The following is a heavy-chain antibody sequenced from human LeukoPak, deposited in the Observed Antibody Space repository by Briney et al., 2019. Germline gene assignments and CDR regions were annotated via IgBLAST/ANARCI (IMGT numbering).Heavy chain of an antibody. J-gene: IGHJ3*02. CDR2: IKSKTDGGTT. CDR3: TTEVPRIVVVPAASAFDI. CDR1: GFTFSSYS. D-gene: IGHD2-2*01. Sequence: GGSLRLSCAASGFTFSSYSMNWVRQAPGKGLEWVGRIKSKTDGGTTDYAAPVKGRFTISRDDSKNTLYLQMNSLKTEDTAVYYCTTEVPRIVVVPAASAFDIWGQGTMVTVSS. V-gene: IGHV3-15*01.